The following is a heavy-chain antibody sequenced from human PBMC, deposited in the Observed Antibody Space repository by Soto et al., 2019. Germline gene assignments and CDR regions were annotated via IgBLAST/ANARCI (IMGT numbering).Heavy chain of an antibody. J-gene: IGHJ4*02. V-gene: IGHV6-1*01. CDR3: ARGPSPLAY. Sequence: SQTLSLTCAISGDSVSSNSATWNWIRQSPSRGLEWLGRTYYRSRWYSDYAGSVKSRITINADTSKNQFSLHLNSVTPQDTAVYYCARGPSPLAYWGRGTVVTVSS. D-gene: IGHD6-6*01. CDR2: TYYRSRWYS. CDR1: GDSVSSNSAT.